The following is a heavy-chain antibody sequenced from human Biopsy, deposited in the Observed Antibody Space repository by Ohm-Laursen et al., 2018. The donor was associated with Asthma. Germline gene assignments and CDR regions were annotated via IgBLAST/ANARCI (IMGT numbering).Heavy chain of an antibody. D-gene: IGHD6-13*01. CDR3: VKDIRLQLWGFDS. CDR2: ISYDGSNK. V-gene: IGHV3-30-3*01. CDR1: GFTFSSYA. J-gene: IGHJ4*02. Sequence: SLRLSCAASGFTFSSYAMHWVRQAPGKGLEWVAVISYDGSNKYYADSVKGRFTISRDNAKNSLYLQMNSLRGADTALYYCVKDIRLQLWGFDSWGQGTLVTVSS.